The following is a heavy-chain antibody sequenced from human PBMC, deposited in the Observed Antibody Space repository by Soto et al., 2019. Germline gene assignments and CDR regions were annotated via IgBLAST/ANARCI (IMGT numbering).Heavy chain of an antibody. Sequence: SETLSLTCTVSGGSISSGGYYWSWLRQHPGKGLEWIGYIYYSGSTNSNPPLKSRVTISVDTSKNQFSLKLSSVTAADTAVYYCARDSTSGSYFGGKENWFDPWGQGTLVTVSS. J-gene: IGHJ5*02. CDR1: GGSISSGGYY. CDR2: IYYSGST. CDR3: ARDSTSGSYFGGKENWFDP. D-gene: IGHD1-26*01. V-gene: IGHV4-61*08.